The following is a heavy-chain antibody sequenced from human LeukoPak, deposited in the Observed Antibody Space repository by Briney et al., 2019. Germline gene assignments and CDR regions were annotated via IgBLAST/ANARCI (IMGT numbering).Heavy chain of an antibody. CDR3: ARDRYGSSGWGYYYYYYYMDV. Sequence: SETLSLTCTVSGGSISSGSYYWSWIRQPAGKGLEWIGRIYTSGSTNYNPSPKSRVTISVDTSKNQFSLKLSSVTAADTAVYYCARDRYGSSGWGYYYYYYYMDVWGKGTTVTISS. D-gene: IGHD6-19*01. V-gene: IGHV4-61*02. J-gene: IGHJ6*03. CDR2: IYTSGST. CDR1: GGSISSGSYY.